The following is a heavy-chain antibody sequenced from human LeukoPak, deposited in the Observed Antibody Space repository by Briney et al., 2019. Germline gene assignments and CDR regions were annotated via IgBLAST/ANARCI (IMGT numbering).Heavy chain of an antibody. CDR3: AATITYYYGSAGVNWFDP. J-gene: IGHJ5*02. D-gene: IGHD3-10*01. Sequence: GASVKVSCKASGYTFTSYDINWVRQATGQGLEWMGWMNPNSGNTGYAQKFQGRVTITADESTSTAYMELSSLRSEDTAVYYCAATITYYYGSAGVNWFDPWGQGTLVTVSS. CDR1: GYTFTSYD. CDR2: MNPNSGNT. V-gene: IGHV1-8*01.